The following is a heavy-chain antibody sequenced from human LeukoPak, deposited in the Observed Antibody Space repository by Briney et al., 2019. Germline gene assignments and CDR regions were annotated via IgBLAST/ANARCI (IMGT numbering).Heavy chain of an antibody. CDR3: ARGPPPGSTSYTFDI. CDR2: IYYSGST. D-gene: IGHD2-2*01. Sequence: SRTLSLTCTVSGGSISSGDYYWSWIRQPPGKGLEWIGYIYYSGSTYYNPSLKRRVTISVDTSKNQFSLKLSSVTAADTAVYYCARGPPPGSTSYTFDIWGQGTMVTVSS. CDR1: GGSISSGDYY. J-gene: IGHJ3*02. V-gene: IGHV4-30-4*08.